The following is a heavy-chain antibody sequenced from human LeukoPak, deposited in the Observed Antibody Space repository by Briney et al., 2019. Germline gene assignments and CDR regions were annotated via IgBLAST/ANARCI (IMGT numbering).Heavy chain of an antibody. Sequence: KPSETLSLTCIVSGGSISSSYWSCIRQPPGKGLEWIGNIYYSGSTNYNPSLESRVTISVDTSKNQLSLKLRSVTAADTAIYYCARGQRHFDSWGQGTLVTVSS. CDR3: ARGQRHFDS. CDR2: IYYSGST. J-gene: IGHJ4*02. V-gene: IGHV4-59*01. CDR1: GGSISSSY.